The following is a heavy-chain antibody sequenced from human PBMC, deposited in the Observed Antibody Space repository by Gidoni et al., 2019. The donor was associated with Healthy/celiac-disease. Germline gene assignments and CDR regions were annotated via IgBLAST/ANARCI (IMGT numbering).Heavy chain of an antibody. J-gene: IGHJ4*02. CDR3: ARHRPLLSWFDY. Sequence: QVQLQESGPGLVKPSQTLSLTCTVSGGSTSSGGYYWSWIRQHPGKGLEWIGYIYYSGSTYYNPSLKSRVTISVDTSKNQFSLKLSSVAAADTAVYYCARHRPLLSWFDYWGQGTLVTVSS. CDR1: GGSTSSGGYY. D-gene: IGHD2-21*02. CDR2: IYYSGST. V-gene: IGHV4-31*03.